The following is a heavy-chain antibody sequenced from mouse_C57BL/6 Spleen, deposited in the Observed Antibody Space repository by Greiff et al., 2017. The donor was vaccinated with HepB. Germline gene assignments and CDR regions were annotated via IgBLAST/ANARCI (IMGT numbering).Heavy chain of an antibody. CDR2: ISSGSSTI. J-gene: IGHJ4*01. CDR1: GFTFSDYG. V-gene: IGHV5-17*01. Sequence: EVQGVESGGGLVKPGGSLKLSCAASGFTFSDYGMHWVRQAPDNGLEWVAYISSGSSTIYYADTVKSRFTISRDNAKTTLFLQMTSLRSEDTAMYYCARNFHYAMDYWGQGTSVTVSS. CDR3: ARNFHYAMDY.